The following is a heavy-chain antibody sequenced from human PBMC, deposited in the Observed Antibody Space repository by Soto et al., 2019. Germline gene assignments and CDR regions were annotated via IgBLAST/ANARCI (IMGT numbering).Heavy chain of an antibody. V-gene: IGHV4-39*01. J-gene: IGHJ4*02. CDR3: ANQDSSGSY. D-gene: IGHD3-22*01. CDR1: GGSISSSSYY. CDR2: IYYSGST. Sequence: SETLSLTCTVSGGSISSSSYYWGWIRQPPGKGLEWIGSIYYSGSTYYNPSLKSRVTISVDTSKNQFSLKLSSVTAADTAVYYCANQDSSGSYWGQGTLVTVSS.